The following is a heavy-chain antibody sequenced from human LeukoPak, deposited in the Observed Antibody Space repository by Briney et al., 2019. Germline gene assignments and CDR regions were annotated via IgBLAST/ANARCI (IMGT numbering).Heavy chain of an antibody. V-gene: IGHV3-15*01. J-gene: IGHJ4*02. CDR3: TTDPEGTAAGY. CDR2: IKSKTDGGTT. Sequence: GGSLRLSCAASGFTFSSYWMSWVRQAPGKGLEWVGRIKSKTDGGTTDYAAPVKGRFTISRDDSKNTLYLQMNSLKTEDTAVYYCTTDPEGTAAGYWGQGTLVTVSS. CDR1: GFTFSSYW. D-gene: IGHD2-21*02.